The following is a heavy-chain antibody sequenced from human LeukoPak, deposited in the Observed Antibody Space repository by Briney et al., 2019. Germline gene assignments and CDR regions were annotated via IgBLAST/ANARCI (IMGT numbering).Heavy chain of an antibody. Sequence: GGSLRLSCAASGFTFSSYAMTWVRQAPGKGLEWVSAISGGGRTYYADSVKGRFTISRDISKNALDLQMNSLRAEDTAVYYCASRATYFDYWGQGTLVTVSS. D-gene: IGHD1-26*01. CDR3: ASRATYFDY. CDR1: GFTFSSYA. CDR2: ISGGGRT. J-gene: IGHJ4*02. V-gene: IGHV3-23*01.